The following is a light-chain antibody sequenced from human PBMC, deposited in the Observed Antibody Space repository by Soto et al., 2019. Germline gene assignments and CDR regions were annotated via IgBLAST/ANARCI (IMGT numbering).Light chain of an antibody. J-gene: IGKJ5*01. CDR2: RIS. V-gene: IGKV3-20*01. Sequence: ETVLTQSPGTLSVSPGETATLSCRASQTLGRNYLAWYQQKPGQAPRLLIHRISIRAAGISDRFSGSASGTDFTLTIRRLEPEDFAVYYCQQHGGSPITFGQGTRLEI. CDR1: QTLGRNY. CDR3: QQHGGSPIT.